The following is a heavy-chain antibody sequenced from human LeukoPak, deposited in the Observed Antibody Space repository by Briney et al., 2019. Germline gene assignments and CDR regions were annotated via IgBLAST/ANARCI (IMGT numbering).Heavy chain of an antibody. D-gene: IGHD3-16*02. CDR1: GYTFTGYY. Sequence: ASVKVSCKASGYTFTGYYMHWLRQAPGQRLEWMGWINPNSGGTNYAQKFQGRVTMTRDTSISTAYMELSRLRSDDTAVYYCARDRGMITFGGVIVIPDFPDYWGQGTLVTVSS. CDR3: ARDRGMITFGGVIVIPDFPDY. V-gene: IGHV1-2*02. CDR2: INPNSGGT. J-gene: IGHJ4*02.